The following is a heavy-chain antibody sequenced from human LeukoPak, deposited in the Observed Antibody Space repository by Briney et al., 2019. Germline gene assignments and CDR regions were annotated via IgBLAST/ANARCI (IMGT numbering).Heavy chain of an antibody. CDR1: GYTLTELS. Sequence: ASVKVSCKVSGYTLTELSMHWVRQAPGKGLEWMGGFDPEDGETIYAQKFQGRVTMTEDTSTDTAYMELSSLRAEDTAVYYCAKDPGYSYGYGEDIFDYWGQGTLVTVSS. CDR3: AKDPGYSYGYGEDIFDY. V-gene: IGHV1-24*01. CDR2: FDPEDGET. D-gene: IGHD5-18*01. J-gene: IGHJ4*02.